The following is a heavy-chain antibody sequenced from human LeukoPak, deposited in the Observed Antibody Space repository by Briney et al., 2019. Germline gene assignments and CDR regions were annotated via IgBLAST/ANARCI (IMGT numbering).Heavy chain of an antibody. V-gene: IGHV1-2*02. CDR1: GYTFTGYY. D-gene: IGHD3-9*01. CDR2: INPNSGGT. CDR3: ARDLTIDWFDP. J-gene: IGHJ5*02. Sequence: SVKVSCKASGYTFTGYYMHWVRQAPGQGLEWMVWINPNSGGTNYAQEFQGRVTMTRDTSISTAYMELSRLRSDDTAVYYCARDLTIDWFDPWGQGTLVTVSS.